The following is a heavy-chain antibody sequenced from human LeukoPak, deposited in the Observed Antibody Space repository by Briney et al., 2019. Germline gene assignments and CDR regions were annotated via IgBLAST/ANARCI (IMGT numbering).Heavy chain of an antibody. J-gene: IGHJ3*02. V-gene: IGHV3-33*06. Sequence: GGSLRLSCAASGFTFSSYGMHWVRQAPGKGLEWVAVIWYDGSNKYYADSVKGRFTISRDNSKNTLYLQMNSLRAEDTAVYYCAKPVHLEMTHRAAFDIWGQGTMVTVSS. CDR2: IWYDGSNK. CDR3: AKPVHLEMTHRAAFDI. D-gene: IGHD5-24*01. CDR1: GFTFSSYG.